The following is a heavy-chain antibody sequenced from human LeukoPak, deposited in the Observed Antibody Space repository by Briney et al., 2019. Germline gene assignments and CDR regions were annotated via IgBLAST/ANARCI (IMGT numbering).Heavy chain of an antibody. Sequence: AGGSLRLSCAASGFTFSSYAMSWVRQAPGKGLEWVSAISGSGGSTYYADSVKGRFTISRDNSKNTLYLQMNSLRAEDTAVYYCARGQLYCSGGSCPKGGFDPWGQGTLVTVSS. CDR1: GFTFSSYA. J-gene: IGHJ5*02. CDR2: ISGSGGST. D-gene: IGHD2-15*01. V-gene: IGHV3-23*01. CDR3: ARGQLYCSGGSCPKGGFDP.